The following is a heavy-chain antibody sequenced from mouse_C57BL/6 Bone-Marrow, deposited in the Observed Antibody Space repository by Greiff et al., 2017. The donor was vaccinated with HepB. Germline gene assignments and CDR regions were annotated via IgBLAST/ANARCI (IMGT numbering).Heavy chain of an antibody. CDR1: GFTFSDYG. J-gene: IGHJ3*01. V-gene: IGHV5-17*01. CDR3: AKITTVTY. CDR2: ISSGSSTI. Sequence: EVKVVESGGGLVKPGGSLKLSCAASGFTFSDYGMHWVRQAPEKGLEWVAYISSGSSTIYYADTVKGRFTISRDNAKNTLFLQMTSLRSEDTAMYYCAKITTVTYWGQGTLVTVSA. D-gene: IGHD1-1*01.